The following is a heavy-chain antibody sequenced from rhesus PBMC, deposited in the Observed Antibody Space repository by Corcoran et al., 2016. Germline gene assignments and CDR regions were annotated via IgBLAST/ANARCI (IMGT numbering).Heavy chain of an antibody. CDR2: ISESGGTI. J-gene: IGHJ4*01. Sequence: DVQLVESGGGLVKSGGSLRLSCVASGFTFSSYEMHWVRRAPGKGLEWITVISESGGTIYYADSVKGRFTISRDNAKNSLFLQMNSLRAEDTAVYYCMYCSGGGNYGWGQGVLVTVSS. V-gene: IGHV3-100*02. CDR3: MYCSGGGNYG. D-gene: IGHD2-39*02. CDR1: GFTFSSYE.